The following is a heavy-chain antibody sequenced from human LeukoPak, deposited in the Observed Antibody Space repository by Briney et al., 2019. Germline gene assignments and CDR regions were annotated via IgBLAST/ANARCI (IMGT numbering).Heavy chain of an antibody. Sequence: PGGFLRLSCAASGFTFSNYDMHWVRQATGKGLEWVSGIGTAGDTYYPDSVKGRFTISRENAKNSLYLQMNSLRAEDTAVYYCARDRPDYGAERFAYWGQGTLVTVSS. D-gene: IGHD4-17*01. CDR3: ARDRPDYGAERFAY. CDR1: GFTFSNYD. J-gene: IGHJ4*02. V-gene: IGHV3-13*01. CDR2: IGTAGDT.